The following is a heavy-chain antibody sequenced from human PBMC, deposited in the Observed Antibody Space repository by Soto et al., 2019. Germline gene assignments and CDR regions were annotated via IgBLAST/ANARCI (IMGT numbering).Heavy chain of an antibody. CDR3: AREAAAAGPLFDY. Sequence: ASVKVSCKASGGTFSSYAISWVRQAPGQGLEWMGGIIPIFGTANYAQKFQGRVTITADESTSKAYMELSSLRSEDTAVYYCAREAAAAGPLFDYWGQGTLVTVSS. CDR2: IIPIFGTA. J-gene: IGHJ4*02. CDR1: GGTFSSYA. D-gene: IGHD6-13*01. V-gene: IGHV1-69*13.